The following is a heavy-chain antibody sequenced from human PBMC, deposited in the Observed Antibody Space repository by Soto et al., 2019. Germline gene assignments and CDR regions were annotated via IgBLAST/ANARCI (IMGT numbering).Heavy chain of an antibody. V-gene: IGHV1-24*01. CDR2: FDPEDGET. Sequence: ASVKVSCKVSGYILTELSMHWVRQAPGKGLEWMGGFDPEDGETIYAQKFQGRVTMTEDTSTDTAYMELSSLRSEDTAVYYCATAFYGITIFGVVPSDYYYMDVWGKGTTVTVSS. D-gene: IGHD3-3*01. J-gene: IGHJ6*03. CDR1: GYILTELS. CDR3: ATAFYGITIFGVVPSDYYYMDV.